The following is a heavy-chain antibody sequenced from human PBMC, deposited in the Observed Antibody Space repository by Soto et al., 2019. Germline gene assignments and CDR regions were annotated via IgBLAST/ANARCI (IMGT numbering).Heavy chain of an antibody. Sequence: LRLSCEVSGFTFSMYSMSRVRQSPGKGLEWVAKIPQDGVDGHYADSVKGRFTISRDNGKNSLYLQLNNLRAEDTAVYYCARDHLILPAHDFFYGSDVWGRGATVTVSS. CDR3: ARDHLILPAHDFFYGSDV. CDR1: GFTFSMYS. V-gene: IGHV3-7*03. CDR2: IPQDGVDG. J-gene: IGHJ6*02. D-gene: IGHD2-21*02.